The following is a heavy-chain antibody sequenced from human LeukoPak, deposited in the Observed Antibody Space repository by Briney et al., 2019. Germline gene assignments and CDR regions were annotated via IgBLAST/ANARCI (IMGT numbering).Heavy chain of an antibody. CDR3: AKDRSSGWGGSDY. CDR2: ISWNSGSI. D-gene: IGHD6-19*01. J-gene: IGHJ4*02. CDR1: GFTFDDYA. Sequence: GGSLRLSCAASGFTFDDYAMHWVRQAPGKGLEWVSGISWNSGSIGYADSVKGRFTISRDNAKNSLYLQMNSLRAEDTALYYCAKDRSSGWGGSDYWGQGTLVTVSS. V-gene: IGHV3-9*01.